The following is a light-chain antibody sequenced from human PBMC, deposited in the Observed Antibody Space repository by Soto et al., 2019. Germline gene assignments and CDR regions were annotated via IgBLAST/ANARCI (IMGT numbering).Light chain of an antibody. J-gene: IGKJ4*01. CDR2: DAS. CDR1: QSVSSY. Sequence: EIVLTQSPATLSLSPGERATLSCRASQSVSSYLAWYQQKPGQAPRLLIYDASNRATGIPARFSGSGSGTDFPLTISSLEPEDVAVYYCQQRSNWHTFGGGTKVEIK. CDR3: QQRSNWHT. V-gene: IGKV3-11*01.